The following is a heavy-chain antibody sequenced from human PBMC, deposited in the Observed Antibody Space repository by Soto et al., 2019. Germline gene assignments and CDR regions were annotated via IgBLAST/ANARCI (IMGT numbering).Heavy chain of an antibody. CDR3: ARGLKYKYGMDV. CDR2: LNSDGSSG. CDR1: GFTFNDYW. V-gene: IGHV3-74*01. Sequence: EVQLVESGGGLVQPGGSLRLSCVASGFTFNDYWMHWVRQAPGKGLVWVSRLNSDGSSGYYGDSMKGRFTISRDNAKNTLYLQINSLRDEDTAVYYCARGLKYKYGMDVWGQGTTVTLSS. D-gene: IGHD1-20*01. J-gene: IGHJ6*02.